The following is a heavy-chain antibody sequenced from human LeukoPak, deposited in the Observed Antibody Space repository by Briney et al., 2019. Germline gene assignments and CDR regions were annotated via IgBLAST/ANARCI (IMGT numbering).Heavy chain of an antibody. CDR2: ISSSSSYI. V-gene: IGHV3-21*01. Sequence: GGSLRLSCAASGFTFSSYSMNWVRQAPGKGLEWVSSISSSSSYIYYADSVKGRFTISRDNAKNSLYLQMNSLRAEDTAVYYCAREAYDFWRGYSGYYFDYWGQGTLVTVSS. CDR3: AREAYDFWRGYSGYYFDY. CDR1: GFTFSSYS. J-gene: IGHJ4*02. D-gene: IGHD3-3*01.